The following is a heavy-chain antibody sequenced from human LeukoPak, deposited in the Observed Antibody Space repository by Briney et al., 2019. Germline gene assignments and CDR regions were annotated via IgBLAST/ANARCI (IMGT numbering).Heavy chain of an antibody. Sequence: SETLSLTCTVSGGSISSSSYYWGWIRQPPGKGLEWIGRIYYSGSTYYNPSLKSRVTISVDTSKNQFSLKLSSVTAADTAVYYCARDQVTTFGVDWFDPWGQGTLVTVSS. CDR1: GGSISSSSYY. J-gene: IGHJ5*02. V-gene: IGHV4-39*07. CDR3: ARDQVTTFGVDWFDP. D-gene: IGHD2/OR15-2a*01. CDR2: IYYSGST.